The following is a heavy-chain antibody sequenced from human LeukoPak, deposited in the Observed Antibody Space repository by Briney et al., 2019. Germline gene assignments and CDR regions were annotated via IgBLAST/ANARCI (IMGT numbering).Heavy chain of an antibody. CDR1: GFTFSSYW. J-gene: IGHJ6*03. CDR3: ARGPPRGKYYYMDV. CDR2: IKSDGSST. V-gene: IGHV3-74*01. D-gene: IGHD1-1*01. Sequence: GGSLRLSCAASGFTFSSYWMHWVRQAPGKGLVWVSRIKSDGSSTIYADSVKGRFTISRDNAKNSLYLQMNSLTAGDTAVYYCARGPPRGKYYYMDVWGKGTTVTVSS.